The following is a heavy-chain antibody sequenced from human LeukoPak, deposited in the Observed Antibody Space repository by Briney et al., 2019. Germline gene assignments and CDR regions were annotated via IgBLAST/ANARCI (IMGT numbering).Heavy chain of an antibody. CDR2: INHSGST. D-gene: IGHD3-10*01. J-gene: IGHJ4*02. CDR1: GGSFSGYY. CDR3: ARGVTYYYGSGRPYYFDY. Sequence: SETLSLTCAVYGGSFSGYYWSWIRQPPGKGLEWIGEINHSGSTNYNPSLKSRVTISVDTSKNQFSLKLSSVTAADTAVYYCARGVTYYYGSGRPYYFDYWGQGTLVAVSS. V-gene: IGHV4-34*01.